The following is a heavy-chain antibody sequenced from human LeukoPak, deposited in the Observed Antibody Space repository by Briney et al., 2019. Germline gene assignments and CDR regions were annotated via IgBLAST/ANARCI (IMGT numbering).Heavy chain of an antibody. D-gene: IGHD3-10*01. V-gene: IGHV3-66*01. J-gene: IGHJ4*02. CDR1: GFTVSSNH. CDR3: ARDRMVRGVIGSEGFDY. CDR2: IYSGGST. Sequence: PGGSLRLSCAASGFTVSSNHTSWVRQAPGKGLEWVSVIYSGGSTYYADSVKGRFTISRDNSKNTLYLQMNSLRAEDTAVYYCARDRMVRGVIGSEGFDYWGQGTLVTVSS.